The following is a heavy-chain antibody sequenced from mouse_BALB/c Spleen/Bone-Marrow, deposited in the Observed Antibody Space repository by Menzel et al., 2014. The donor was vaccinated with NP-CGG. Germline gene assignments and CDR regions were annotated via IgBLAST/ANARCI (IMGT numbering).Heavy chain of an antibody. Sequence: AQLQQSGAELAKPGASVKMSCKASGYTFTSYWMHWVKQRPGQGLEWIGYINPSTGYPEYNQKFKDKATWTADKSSSTAYMHLSSLTFADSGVYGDARGGRGCVGVAYGGEETVGAVSA. CDR1: GYTFTSYW. V-gene: IGHV1-7*01. CDR3: ARGGRGCVGVAY. J-gene: IGHJ3*01. D-gene: IGHD3-1*01. CDR2: INPSTGYP.